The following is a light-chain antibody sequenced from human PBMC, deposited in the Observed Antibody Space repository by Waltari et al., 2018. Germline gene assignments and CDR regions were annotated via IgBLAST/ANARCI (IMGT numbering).Light chain of an antibody. CDR1: SSNIGSNP. CDR2: SNN. Sequence: QSVLPQPPSASGTPGQRVTISCSGSSSNIGSNPVTWYQQLPGAAPKLLVYSNNQRPSGVPGRFSGSKSGTSASLAIRGLQSEDEADYYCAAWDDSLNGVVFGGGTKLTVL. CDR3: AAWDDSLNGVV. J-gene: IGLJ2*01. V-gene: IGLV1-44*01.